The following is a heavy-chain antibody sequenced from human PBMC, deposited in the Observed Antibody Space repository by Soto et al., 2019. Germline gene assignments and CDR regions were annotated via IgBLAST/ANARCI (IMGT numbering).Heavy chain of an antibody. CDR2: ISGSGGST. D-gene: IGHD3-22*01. CDR1: GFTFSSYA. Sequence: VQLLESGGGLVQPGGSLRLSCAASGFTFSSYAMSWVRQAPGKGLEWVSAISGSGGSTYYADSVKGRFTISRDNSKNTLYLQMNSLRAEDTAVYYCAKGVYYYDSSGYYYYYGMDVWGQGTTVTVSS. CDR3: AKGVYYYDSSGYYYYYGMDV. V-gene: IGHV3-23*01. J-gene: IGHJ6*02.